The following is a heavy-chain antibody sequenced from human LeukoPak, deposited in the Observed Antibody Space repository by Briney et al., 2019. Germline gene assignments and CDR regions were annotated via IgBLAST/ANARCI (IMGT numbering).Heavy chain of an antibody. Sequence: ASVKVSCKASGLTFTSSATQWVRQARGQRLEWIGWIVVGSGNANYAQKFQERVTITRDMSTSTASMELSSLRSEDTAVYYCAADLHGYNADAFDIWGQGTMVTVSS. CDR1: GLTFTSSA. D-gene: IGHD5-24*01. V-gene: IGHV1-58*02. J-gene: IGHJ3*02. CDR2: IVVGSGNA. CDR3: AADLHGYNADAFDI.